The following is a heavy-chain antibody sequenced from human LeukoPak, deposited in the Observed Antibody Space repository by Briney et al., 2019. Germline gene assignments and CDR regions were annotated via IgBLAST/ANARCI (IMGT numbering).Heavy chain of an antibody. Sequence: PSETLSLTCAVYGGSFSGYYWSWIRQPPGKGLEWIGEINHSGSTNYNPSLKSRATISVDTSKNQFSLKLSSVTAADTAVYYCAGGRIQLWLRHAYYFDYWGQGTLVTVSS. D-gene: IGHD5-18*01. CDR2: INHSGST. CDR3: AGGRIQLWLRHAYYFDY. V-gene: IGHV4-34*01. CDR1: GGSFSGYY. J-gene: IGHJ4*02.